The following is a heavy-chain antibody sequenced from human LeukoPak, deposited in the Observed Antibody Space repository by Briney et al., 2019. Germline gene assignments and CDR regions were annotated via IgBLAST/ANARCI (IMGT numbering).Heavy chain of an antibody. CDR1: GFTFSSYS. V-gene: IGHV3-21*01. J-gene: IGHJ6*02. D-gene: IGHD3-9*01. Sequence: GGSLRLSCAASGFTFSSYSMTWVRQAPGKGLEWVSSISSSSSYIYYADSVKGRFTISRDNAKNSLYLQMNSLRAEDTAVYYCARDPAFALTGYYYYYYYGMDVWGQGTTVTVSS. CDR2: ISSSSSYI. CDR3: ARDPAFALTGYYYYYYYGMDV.